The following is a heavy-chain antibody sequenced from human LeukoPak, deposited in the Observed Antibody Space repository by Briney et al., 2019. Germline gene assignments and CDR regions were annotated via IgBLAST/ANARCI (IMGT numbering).Heavy chain of an antibody. J-gene: IGHJ4*02. CDR1: GYSLTSYW. Sequence: GESLKISCKGSGYSLTSYWIGWVRQMPGKGLEWMGIIYPGDSDTRYSPSFQGQVTISADKSISTAYLQWSSLKASDTAMYYCARVPDILTGYYPFDYWGQGTLVTVSS. CDR3: ARVPDILTGYYPFDY. D-gene: IGHD3-9*01. CDR2: IYPGDSDT. V-gene: IGHV5-51*01.